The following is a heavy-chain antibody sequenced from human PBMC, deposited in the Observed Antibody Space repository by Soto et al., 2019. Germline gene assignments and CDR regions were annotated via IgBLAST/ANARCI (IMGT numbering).Heavy chain of an antibody. V-gene: IGHV3-23*01. Sequence: PGGSLRLSCAASGFTFSTYAMAWVCQAPGKGLEWVSGVSASGLNTPYADSVKGRFTISRDNAKNTVYLQMHGLRAEDTALYFRVRDRGYPDSFDVWGRGTMVTVSS. J-gene: IGHJ3*01. D-gene: IGHD1-1*01. CDR2: VSASGLNT. CDR3: VRDRGYPDSFDV. CDR1: GFTFSTYA.